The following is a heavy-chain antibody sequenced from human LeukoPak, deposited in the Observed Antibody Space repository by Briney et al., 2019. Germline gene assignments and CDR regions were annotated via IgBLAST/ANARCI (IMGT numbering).Heavy chain of an antibody. Sequence: GGSLRLSCAASGFTFSSYWMSWVRQAPGKGLEWVANIKKDGSEKNYVDSAKGRSTISRDNAKNSLCLQMNSLRAEDTAVYYCARDVVVVPLYWGRGTLVTVSS. J-gene: IGHJ4*02. CDR2: IKKDGSEK. CDR1: GFTFSSYW. CDR3: ARDVVVVPLY. D-gene: IGHD3-22*01. V-gene: IGHV3-7*04.